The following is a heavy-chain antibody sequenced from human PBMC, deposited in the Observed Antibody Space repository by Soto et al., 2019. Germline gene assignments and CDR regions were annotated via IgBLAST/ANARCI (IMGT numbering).Heavy chain of an antibody. CDR2: ISSNSAYI. Sequence: GGSLRLSCAASGFTFRSFTMNWVRQAPGKGLEWVSTISSNSAYIYYTDALRGRFTISRDNAKNSLHLQMNSLRAEDTAVYYCTRDVSRDSSARGWTDLWGPGTLVTVSS. CDR3: TRDVSRDSSARGWTDL. D-gene: IGHD6-13*01. J-gene: IGHJ5*02. V-gene: IGHV3-21*01. CDR1: GFTFRSFT.